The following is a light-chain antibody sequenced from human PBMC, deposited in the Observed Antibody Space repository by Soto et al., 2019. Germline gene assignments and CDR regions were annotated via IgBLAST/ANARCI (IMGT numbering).Light chain of an antibody. Sequence: DIVMTQSPLSLPVTPGEPASISCRSSQSLLHSNGYNYLDWYLQKPGQSPQLLIYLGSNRASGVPDRFSGSGSGTDFTLKISRVEAEDVGVYYCMQALQTPITFGQGRLLEIK. CDR1: QSLLHSNGYNY. J-gene: IGKJ5*01. V-gene: IGKV2-28*01. CDR3: MQALQTPIT. CDR2: LGS.